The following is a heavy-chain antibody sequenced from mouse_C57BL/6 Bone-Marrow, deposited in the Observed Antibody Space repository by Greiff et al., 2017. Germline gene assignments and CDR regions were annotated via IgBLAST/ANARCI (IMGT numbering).Heavy chain of an antibody. Sequence: DVHLVESGGGLVQPKGSLKLSCAASGFSFNTYAMNWVRQAPGKGLEWVARLRSKSNNYATYYADSVKDRFTISRDDSESMLYLQMNNLRTEDTAIDYCEKDYGSAWFAYWGQGTLVTVSA. CDR2: LRSKSNNYAT. V-gene: IGHV10-1*01. CDR1: GFSFNTYA. CDR3: EKDYGSAWFAY. J-gene: IGHJ3*01. D-gene: IGHD1-1*01.